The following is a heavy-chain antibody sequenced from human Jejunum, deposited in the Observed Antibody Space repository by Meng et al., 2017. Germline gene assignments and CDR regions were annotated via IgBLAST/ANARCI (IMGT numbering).Heavy chain of an antibody. Sequence: GSLRLSCTVSGGSIGNSYWNWIRQPPGKGLEWIAYIHSSRNTDYNLSLKSRVIISVDMSKNQFSLQLTSVTAADTAVYYCARNAPDTGPVDSWGQGTLVTVSS. V-gene: IGHV4-59*01. J-gene: IGHJ4*02. D-gene: IGHD5-18*01. CDR1: GGSIGNSY. CDR2: IHSSRNT. CDR3: ARNAPDTGPVDS.